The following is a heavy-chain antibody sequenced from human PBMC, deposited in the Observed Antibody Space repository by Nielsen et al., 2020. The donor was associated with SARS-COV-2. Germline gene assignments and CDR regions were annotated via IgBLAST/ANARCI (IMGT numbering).Heavy chain of an antibody. CDR2: ISSSSSYI. Sequence: GGSLRLSCAASGFTFSDYYMSWIRQAPGKGLEWVSYISSSSSYIYYADSVKGRFTISRDNAKNSLYLQMNSLRAEDTAVYYCARASESLTTLDYWGQGTLVTVSS. CDR1: GFTFSDYY. D-gene: IGHD3-9*01. V-gene: IGHV3-11*06. J-gene: IGHJ4*02. CDR3: ARASESLTTLDY.